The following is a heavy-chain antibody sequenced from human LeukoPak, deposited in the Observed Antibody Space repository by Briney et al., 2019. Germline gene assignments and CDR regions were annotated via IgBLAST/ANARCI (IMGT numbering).Heavy chain of an antibody. Sequence: ASLKASCKASGGTFSSYAISWVRQAPGQGLEWMGWIIPNLGIANYAHKFQGRVTITADKSTSTAYMELSSLRSEDTAVYYCARDRETYYYGSGSYRHWGQGTLVTVSS. J-gene: IGHJ4*02. CDR2: IIPNLGIA. V-gene: IGHV1-69*10. D-gene: IGHD3-10*01. CDR3: ARDRETYYYGSGSYRH. CDR1: GGTFSSYA.